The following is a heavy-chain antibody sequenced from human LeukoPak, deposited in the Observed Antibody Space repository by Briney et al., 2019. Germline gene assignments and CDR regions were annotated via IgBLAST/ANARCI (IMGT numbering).Heavy chain of an antibody. D-gene: IGHD2-15*01. CDR1: GFTLSDFW. CDR3: ARFGYVAAVDY. CDR2: IEPAGSET. Sequence: PGGSLRLSCAASGFTLSDFWMTWVRQAPGEGLEWVANIEPAGSETYYVGPVKGRFTISRDNAKNLVYLQMNSLRAEDTAVYYCARFGYVAAVDYWGQGTLVTVSS. J-gene: IGHJ4*02. V-gene: IGHV3-7*01.